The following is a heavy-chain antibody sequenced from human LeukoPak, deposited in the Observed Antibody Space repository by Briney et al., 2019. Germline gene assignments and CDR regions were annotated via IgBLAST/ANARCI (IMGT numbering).Heavy chain of an antibody. CDR3: AKGYGSGSYWFDY. J-gene: IGHJ4*02. V-gene: IGHV3-43*02. Sequence: GGSLRLSCAASGFTFDDYAMHWVRQAPGKGLDWVSFISGDGGSTYYADSVKGRFTISRDNSKNSLYLQMNSLGTEDTALYYCAKGYGSGSYWFDYWGQGTLVTVSS. D-gene: IGHD3-10*01. CDR1: GFTFDDYA. CDR2: ISGDGGST.